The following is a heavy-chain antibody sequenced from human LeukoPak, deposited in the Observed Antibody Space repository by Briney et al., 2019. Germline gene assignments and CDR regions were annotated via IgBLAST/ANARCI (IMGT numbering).Heavy chain of an antibody. CDR2: ISYDGSNK. Sequence: PGGSLRLSCAASGFTFSNYGMHWVRQAPGKGLEWVAVISYDGSNKNYVDSVKGRFTISRDSSKNTLYLQMSSLRGEDTAVYYCAKDHLAGYSYGGYYFDYWGQGTLVTVSS. D-gene: IGHD5-18*01. CDR3: AKDHLAGYSYGGYYFDY. J-gene: IGHJ4*02. V-gene: IGHV3-30*18. CDR1: GFTFSNYG.